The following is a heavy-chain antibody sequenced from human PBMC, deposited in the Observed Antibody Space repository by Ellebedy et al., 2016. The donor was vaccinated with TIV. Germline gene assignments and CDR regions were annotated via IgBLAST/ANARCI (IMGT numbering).Heavy chain of an antibody. CDR1: GFTFSSFA. CDR2: ISGGGDST. V-gene: IGHV3-23*01. D-gene: IGHD3-16*01. J-gene: IGHJ4*02. CDR3: AKGTSSGFNYDRVGSEY. Sequence: GGSLRLSCAASGFTFSSFAMHWVRQAPGKGLEWLSVISGGGDSTYPADSVKGRFTITRDNSKNTLYLQMDRLGAEDTAVYYCAKGTSSGFNYDRVGSEYWGQGTLVTVSS.